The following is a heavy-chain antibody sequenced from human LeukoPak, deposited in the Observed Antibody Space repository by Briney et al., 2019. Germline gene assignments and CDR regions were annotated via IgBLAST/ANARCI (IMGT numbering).Heavy chain of an antibody. Sequence: GGSLRLSCAASGFTFSSYWMHWVRQAPGKGLVWVSRINTDGSSTSYADSVKGRFTISRDNAKNTLYLQMNSLRAEDTAVYYCAKPERPFVVVPAAHVGNAFDIWGQGTMVTVSS. V-gene: IGHV3-74*01. CDR1: GFTFSSYW. CDR2: INTDGSST. CDR3: AKPERPFVVVPAAHVGNAFDI. D-gene: IGHD2-2*01. J-gene: IGHJ3*02.